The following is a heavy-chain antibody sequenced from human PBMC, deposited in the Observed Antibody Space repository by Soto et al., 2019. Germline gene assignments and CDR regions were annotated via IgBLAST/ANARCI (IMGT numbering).Heavy chain of an antibody. J-gene: IGHJ6*02. CDR1: GFTFDDYA. D-gene: IGHD3-22*01. V-gene: IGHV3-9*01. CDR3: AKDMAPRITMNSRAPGGYYYYGMDV. Sequence: PGGSLRLSCAASGFTFDDYAMHWVRQAPGKGLEWVSGISWNSGSIGYADSVKGRFTISRDNAKNSLYLQMNSLRAEDTALYYCAKDMAPRITMNSRAPGGYYYYGMDVWGQGTTVTVSS. CDR2: ISWNSGSI.